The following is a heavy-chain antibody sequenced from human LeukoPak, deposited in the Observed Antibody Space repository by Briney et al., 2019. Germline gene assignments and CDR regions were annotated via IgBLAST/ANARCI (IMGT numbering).Heavy chain of an antibody. J-gene: IGHJ4*02. Sequence: GGSLRLSCAASGFTFSSYAMSWVRQAPGKGLEWVSAISGSGGSTYYADSVKGRFTISRDNAKNSLYLQMNSLRAEDTAVYYCARDHRGYSYFDYWGQGTLVTVSS. D-gene: IGHD3-22*01. CDR3: ARDHRGYSYFDY. V-gene: IGHV3-23*01. CDR1: GFTFSSYA. CDR2: ISGSGGST.